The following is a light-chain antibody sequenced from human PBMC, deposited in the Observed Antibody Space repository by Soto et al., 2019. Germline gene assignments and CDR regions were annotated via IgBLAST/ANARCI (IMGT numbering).Light chain of an antibody. V-gene: IGKV3-11*01. Sequence: EIVLTQSPATLSLSPGNRATLSCRASQSVSSYLAWYQQKPGQAPRLLIYDASNRATGIPARFSGSGSGTDFTLTITSLEPEDFAVYYCRQRRNWPSPFGGGTNVAIK. CDR3: RQRRNWPSP. CDR1: QSVSSY. CDR2: DAS. J-gene: IGKJ4*01.